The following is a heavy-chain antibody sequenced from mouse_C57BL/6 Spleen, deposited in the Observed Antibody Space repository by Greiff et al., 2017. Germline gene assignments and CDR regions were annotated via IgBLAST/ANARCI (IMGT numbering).Heavy chain of an antibody. J-gene: IGHJ4*01. D-gene: IGHD3-2*01. CDR3: AREDSSGPYYSAMCY. CDR1: GYTFTSSW. CDR2: IDPSDSET. V-gene: IGHV1-52*01. Sequence: VQLQQPGAELVRPGSSVKLSCKASGYTFTSSWMHWVKQRPIQGLEWIGNIDPSDSETHYNQKFKDKATLTVDKSSSTAYMQLSSLTSEDSAVYSCAREDSSGPYYSAMCYWGQGTSVTVSS.